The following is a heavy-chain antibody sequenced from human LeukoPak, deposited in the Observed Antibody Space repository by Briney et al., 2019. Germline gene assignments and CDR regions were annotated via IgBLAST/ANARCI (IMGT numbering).Heavy chain of an antibody. D-gene: IGHD5-18*01. Sequence: SETLSLTCTVSGGSISSNSYYWGWIRQPPGKGLEWIGNIYYTGNTYYSPSLRSRVTISVDTSKNQFSLKLNSVTAADTAVYYCAGHSYGYYSYYFMDVWGKGTTVTVSS. CDR1: GGSISSNSYY. CDR2: IYYTGNT. J-gene: IGHJ6*03. V-gene: IGHV4-39*07. CDR3: AGHSYGYYSYYFMDV.